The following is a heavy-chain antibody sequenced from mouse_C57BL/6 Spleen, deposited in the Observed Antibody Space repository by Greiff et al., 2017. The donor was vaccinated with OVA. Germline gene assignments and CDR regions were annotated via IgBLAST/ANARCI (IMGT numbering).Heavy chain of an antibody. CDR2: ISYDGSN. J-gene: IGHJ2*01. D-gene: IGHD2-1*01. Sequence: ESGPGLVKPSQSLSLTCSVTGYSITSGYYWNWIRQFPGNKLEWMGYISYDGSNNYNPSLKNRISITRDTSKNQFFLKLNSVTTEDTATYYCARVAYGNVDYWGQGTTLTVSS. V-gene: IGHV3-6*01. CDR1: GYSITSGYY. CDR3: ARVAYGNVDY.